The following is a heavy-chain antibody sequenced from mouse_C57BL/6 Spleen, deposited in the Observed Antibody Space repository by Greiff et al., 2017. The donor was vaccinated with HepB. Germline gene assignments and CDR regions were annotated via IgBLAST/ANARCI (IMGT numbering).Heavy chain of an antibody. CDR2: IDPENGDT. D-gene: IGHD2-2*01. V-gene: IGHV14-4*01. J-gene: IGHJ2*01. Sequence: DVKLVESGAELVRPGASVKLSCTASGFNIKDDYMHWVKQRPEQGLEWIGWIDPENGDTEYASKFQGKATITADTSSNTAYLQLSSLTSEDTAVYYCTTLMVTTGFDYWGQGTTLTVSS. CDR3: TTLMVTTGFDY. CDR1: GFNIKDDY.